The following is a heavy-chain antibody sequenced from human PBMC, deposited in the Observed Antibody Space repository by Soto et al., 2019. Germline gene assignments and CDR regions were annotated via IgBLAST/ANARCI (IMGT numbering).Heavy chain of an antibody. J-gene: IGHJ4*02. CDR1: GYTFTGYY. CDR2: LNPNSGGT. V-gene: IGHV1-2*04. Sequence: GASVKVSCKASGYTFTGYYMHWVRPAPGQGLEWMGWLNPNSGGTNYAQKFQGWVTMTRDTSSSTAYMELSRLRSDDTAVYYCARDRARGGDVVNLLDYWGQGTLVTVSS. D-gene: IGHD3-16*01. CDR3: ARDRARGGDVVNLLDY.